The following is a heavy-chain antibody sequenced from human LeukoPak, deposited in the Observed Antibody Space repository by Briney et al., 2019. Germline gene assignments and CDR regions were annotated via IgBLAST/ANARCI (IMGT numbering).Heavy chain of an antibody. D-gene: IGHD6-13*01. CDR3: AKESIVAAGDFDY. V-gene: IGHV3-30*02. Sequence: GVSLRLSCVASGFSFRSCGMHWVSQAPGKGLEWVAFIRDDGSHKNYADSVKGRFTISRDNSENTLYLQMNSLRTEDTAVYYCAKESIVAAGDFDYWGQGTLVTVSS. CDR2: IRDDGSHK. CDR1: GFSFRSCG. J-gene: IGHJ4*02.